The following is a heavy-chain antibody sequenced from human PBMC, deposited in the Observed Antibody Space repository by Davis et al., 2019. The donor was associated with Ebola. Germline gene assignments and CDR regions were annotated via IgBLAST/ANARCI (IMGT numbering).Heavy chain of an antibody. D-gene: IGHD2-2*01. CDR3: ARDLGKIVVVFWFDP. V-gene: IGHV3-7*01. J-gene: IGHJ5*02. CDR1: GFTFSSYW. Sequence: GESLKISCAASGFTFSSYWMSWVRQAPGKGLEWVANIKQDGSEKYYVDSVKGRFTISRDNAKNSLYLQMNSLRAEDTAVYYCARDLGKIVVVFWFDPWGQGTLVTVSS. CDR2: IKQDGSEK.